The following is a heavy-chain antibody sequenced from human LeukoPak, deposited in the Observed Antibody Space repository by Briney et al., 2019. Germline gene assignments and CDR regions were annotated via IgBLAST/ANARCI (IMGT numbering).Heavy chain of an antibody. D-gene: IGHD2-2*01. Sequence: GGSLRLSCTVSGFTFSSLEMNWVRLAPGKGLEWVAYISTDSGETIYYADSVEGRFTISRDNAKNSLYLQMNSLRVEDTATYYCATLTGGRCSRTSCPYDYWGQGTLVTVSS. V-gene: IGHV3-48*03. J-gene: IGHJ4*02. CDR3: ATLTGGRCSRTSCPYDY. CDR2: ISTDSGETI. CDR1: GFTFSSLE.